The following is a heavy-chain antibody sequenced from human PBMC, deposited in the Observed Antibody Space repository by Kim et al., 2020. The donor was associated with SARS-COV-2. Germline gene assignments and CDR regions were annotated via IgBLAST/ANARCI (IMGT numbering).Heavy chain of an antibody. CDR2: MNPNSGNT. Sequence: ASVKVSCKASGYTFASYDLNWVRQATGQGLEWMGWMNPNSGNTGYAQKFQGRVTMTRNTSISTAYLELSSLTSEDTAFYYCAKGYSSSWFDSWGQGTLVTVSS. J-gene: IGHJ5*01. CDR3: AKGYSSSWFDS. CDR1: GYTFASYD. D-gene: IGHD6-13*01. V-gene: IGHV1-8*01.